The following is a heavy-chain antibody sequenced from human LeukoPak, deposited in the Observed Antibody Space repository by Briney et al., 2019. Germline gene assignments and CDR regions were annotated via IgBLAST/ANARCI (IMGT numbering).Heavy chain of an antibody. V-gene: IGHV4-61*01. D-gene: IGHD3-9*01. CDR2: IYFRGNT. CDR1: GGSVRSGNYF. J-gene: IGHJ6*02. CDR3: ARVDWWFDIMTGWPAITNNGMDV. Sequence: SETLSLTCTVSGGSVRSGNYFWSWIRQSPGKGLEWIGYIYFRGNTKYSPALESRVAISEDRSKNQFSLRLTSLTAADTAVYYCARVDWWFDIMTGWPAITNNGMDVWGQGTTVIVSS.